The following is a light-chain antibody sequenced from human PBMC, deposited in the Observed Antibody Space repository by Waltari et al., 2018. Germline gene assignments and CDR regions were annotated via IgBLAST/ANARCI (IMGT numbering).Light chain of an antibody. Sequence: QSALTQPRSVSGSPGQSVTISCTGSRSDIGAYNYVSWYQQHPGKAPKLMIYDVSERPSGVPVRFSGSKSGNTASLTISGLQAEDEADYHCSSYVGTLVFGGGTKLTVL. CDR2: DVS. J-gene: IGLJ2*01. V-gene: IGLV2-11*01. CDR3: SSYVGTLV. CDR1: RSDIGAYNY.